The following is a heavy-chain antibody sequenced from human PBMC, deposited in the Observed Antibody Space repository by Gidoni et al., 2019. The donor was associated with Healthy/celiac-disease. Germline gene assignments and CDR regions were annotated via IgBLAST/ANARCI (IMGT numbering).Heavy chain of an antibody. V-gene: IGHV3-21*01. CDR3: ARDEAFDI. CDR1: GFTFSSYI. Sequence: EVQLVESGGGLVKPGGSLRLSGAASGFTFSSYIMNWVRQAPGKGLEWVSSISSSSSYVYYADSVKGRFTISRDNAKNSLYLQMNSLRAEDTAVYYCARDEAFDIWGQGTMVTVSS. CDR2: ISSSSSYV. J-gene: IGHJ3*02.